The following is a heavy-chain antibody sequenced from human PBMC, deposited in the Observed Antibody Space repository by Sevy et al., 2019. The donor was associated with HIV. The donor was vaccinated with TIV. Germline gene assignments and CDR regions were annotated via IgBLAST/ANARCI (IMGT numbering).Heavy chain of an antibody. V-gene: IGHV4-61*02. CDR3: ARDGIRRDYYHGMDV. CDR2: VYSSGRT. CDR1: GDSISSGNHW. Sequence: SETLTLTCTVSGDSISSGNHWWSWIRQPAGKGLEWIGRVYSSGRTMYNSSLKSRVTMSVDMSKNQFSLMVSSLIAADTAIYYCARDGIRRDYYHGMDVWGQGTTVTVSS. D-gene: IGHD3-10*01. J-gene: IGHJ6*02.